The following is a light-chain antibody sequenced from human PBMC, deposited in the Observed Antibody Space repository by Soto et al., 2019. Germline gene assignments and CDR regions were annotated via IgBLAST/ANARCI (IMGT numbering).Light chain of an antibody. CDR2: EVS. J-gene: IGLJ3*02. CDR1: SSDVGGYNY. V-gene: IGLV2-14*01. Sequence: QSALTQPASVSGSPGQSITISWTGTSSDVGGYNYVSWYQQHPGKAPKLMIYEVSNRPSGVSNRFSGSKSGNTASLTISGLQAEDEADYYCSSYTSSSTRGVFGGGTKLTVL. CDR3: SSYTSSSTRGV.